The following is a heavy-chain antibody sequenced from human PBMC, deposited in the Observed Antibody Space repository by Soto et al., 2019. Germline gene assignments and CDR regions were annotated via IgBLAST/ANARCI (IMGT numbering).Heavy chain of an antibody. CDR1: GFAFSSYS. D-gene: IGHD2-15*01. CDR2: ISSSSSHT. CDR3: ARHRPPVVSFDY. Sequence: GGSLRLSWAASGFAFSSYSMNWVRQAPGKGLEWVSSISSSSSHTYYADLVKGQVTISADKSISTAYLQWSSLKASDTAVYYCARHRPPVVSFDYWGQGTLVTVSS. J-gene: IGHJ4*02. V-gene: IGHV3-21*04.